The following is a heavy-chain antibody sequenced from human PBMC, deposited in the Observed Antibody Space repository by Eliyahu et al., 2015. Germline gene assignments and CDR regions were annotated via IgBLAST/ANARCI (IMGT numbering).Heavy chain of an antibody. CDR2: LSASATTT. CDR1: GFPFSDYA. Sequence: EVQLLGSGGGLVQPGGSLTLSCAASGFPFSDYARSWVRQAPGKGLEWVSGLSASATTTDSADSVKGRFTISRDNSKNTLYLRMSSLRAEDTAVYYCARGLPGSGSYTPFRALDVWGQGTMVTVSS. V-gene: IGHV3-23*01. J-gene: IGHJ3*01. D-gene: IGHD1-26*01. CDR3: ARGLPGSGSYTPFRALDV.